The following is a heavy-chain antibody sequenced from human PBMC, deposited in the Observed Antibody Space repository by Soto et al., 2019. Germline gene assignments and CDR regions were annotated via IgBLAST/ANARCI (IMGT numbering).Heavy chain of an antibody. CDR3: AREEIIIAADGTYYYYGMDV. CDR1: GFTFSSYG. V-gene: IGHV3-33*01. D-gene: IGHD6-13*01. Sequence: GGSLRLSCAASGFTFSSYGMHWVRQAPGKGLEWVAVIWYDRSNKYYADSVKGRFTISRDNSKNTLYLQMNSLRAEDTAVYYCAREEIIIAADGTYYYYGMDVWGQGTTVTVSS. CDR2: IWYDRSNK. J-gene: IGHJ6*02.